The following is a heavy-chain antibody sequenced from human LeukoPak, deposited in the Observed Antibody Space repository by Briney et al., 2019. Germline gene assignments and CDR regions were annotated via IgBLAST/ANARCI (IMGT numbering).Heavy chain of an antibody. Sequence: SETLSLTCTVSGGSISSYYWSWIRQPPGKGLEWIGYIYYSGSTNYNPSLKSRVTISVDTSKNQFSLKLTSVTAADTAVYYCAREIPAADERSSAFDIWGQGTMVTVSP. J-gene: IGHJ3*02. CDR3: AREIPAADERSSAFDI. CDR2: IYYSGST. D-gene: IGHD6-13*01. V-gene: IGHV4-59*01. CDR1: GGSISSYY.